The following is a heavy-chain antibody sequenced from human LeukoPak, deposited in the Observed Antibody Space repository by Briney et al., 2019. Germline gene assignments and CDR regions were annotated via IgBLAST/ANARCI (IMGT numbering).Heavy chain of an antibody. J-gene: IGHJ6*03. CDR2: MNPKSGAT. CDR1: GYTFTGYY. CDR3: ARGSDYDDYFYMDF. V-gene: IGHV1-2*02. Sequence: ASVKVSCKASGYTFTGYYMHWVRQAPGQGLEWMGWMNPKSGATDYARKFQGRVTMTRDTSISTAYMELTRLRSDDTAVYFCARGSDYDDYFYMDFWGKGTTVTVS.